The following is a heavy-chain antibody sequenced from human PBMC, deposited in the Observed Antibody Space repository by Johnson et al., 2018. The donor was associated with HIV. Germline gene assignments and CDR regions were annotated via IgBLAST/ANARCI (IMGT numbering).Heavy chain of an antibody. CDR2: MWYDGSNK. V-gene: IGHV3-33*03. CDR3: AKDQWSSSWTNDAFDI. Sequence: QLVESGGGVVQPGRSLRLPCAASGFTFSTYGMHWVRPAPGKGLAWVAAMWYDGSNKCYADSVKGRFTNSRDKSKNTLYLQMNSLRVEDTAVYYCAKDQWSSSWTNDAFDIWGQGTKVSFSS. D-gene: IGHD6-13*01. J-gene: IGHJ3*02. CDR1: GFTFSTYG.